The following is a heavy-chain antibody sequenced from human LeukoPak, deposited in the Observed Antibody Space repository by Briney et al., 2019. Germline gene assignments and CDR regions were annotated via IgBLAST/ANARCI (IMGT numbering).Heavy chain of an antibody. CDR3: VAGSGGDEWEPYGFDY. Sequence: SETLSLTCTVSGYSISSGYYWGWIRQPPGKGLEWIGSIYHSGSNYYNPSLKSRVTISVDTSKNQFSLKLNSVTAADTAVYYCVAGSGGDEWEPYGFDYWGQGTLVTVYS. J-gene: IGHJ4*02. V-gene: IGHV4-38-2*02. CDR1: GYSISSGYY. D-gene: IGHD1-26*01. CDR2: IYHSGSN.